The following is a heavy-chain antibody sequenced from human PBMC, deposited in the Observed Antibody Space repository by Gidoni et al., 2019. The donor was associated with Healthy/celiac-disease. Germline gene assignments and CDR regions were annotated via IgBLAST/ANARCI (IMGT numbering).Heavy chain of an antibody. V-gene: IGHV4-59*01. CDR2: IYYSGST. Sequence: QVQLQESGPGLVKPSENLSSTCTVSGGSISSYYWSWIRQPPGKGLEWIGYIYYSGSTNYTPSLKSRVTISVDTSKNQFSLKLSSVTAADTAVYYCARGSGIYYFDYWGQGTLVTVSS. J-gene: IGHJ4*02. CDR1: GGSISSYY. D-gene: IGHD1-26*01. CDR3: ARGSGIYYFDY.